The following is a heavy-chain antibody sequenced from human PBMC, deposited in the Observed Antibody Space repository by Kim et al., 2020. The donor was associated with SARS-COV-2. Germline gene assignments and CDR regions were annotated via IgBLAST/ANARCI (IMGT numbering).Heavy chain of an antibody. J-gene: IGHJ3*02. CDR2: ISGSGGST. Sequence: GGSLRLSCAASGFTFSSYAMSWVRQAPGKGLEWVSAISGSGGSTYYADSVKGRFTISRDNSKNTLYLQMNSLRAEDTAVYYCAKGWYYYGSGSYHDAFDIWGQGTMVTVSS. CDR3: AKGWYYYGSGSYHDAFDI. D-gene: IGHD3-10*01. CDR1: GFTFSSYA. V-gene: IGHV3-23*01.